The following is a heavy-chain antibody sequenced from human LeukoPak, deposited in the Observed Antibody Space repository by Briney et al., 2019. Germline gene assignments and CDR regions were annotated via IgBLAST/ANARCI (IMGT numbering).Heavy chain of an antibody. Sequence: GGSLRLSCAASGFTFSTYWMHWVRQVPGKGLVWVSRINSDESRTNYADSVKGRFTISRDNAKNSLYLQMNSLRAEDTAVYYCAELGITMIGGVWGKGTTVTISS. CDR2: INSDESRT. CDR3: AELGITMIGGV. V-gene: IGHV3-74*01. D-gene: IGHD3-10*02. CDR1: GFTFSTYW. J-gene: IGHJ6*04.